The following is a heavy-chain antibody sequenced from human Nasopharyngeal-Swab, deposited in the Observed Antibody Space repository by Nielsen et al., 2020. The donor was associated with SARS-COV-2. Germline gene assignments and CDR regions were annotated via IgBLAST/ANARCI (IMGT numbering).Heavy chain of an antibody. J-gene: IGHJ6*02. CDR2: ISGSGGST. D-gene: IGHD6-13*01. CDR3: AREASSSSWNYYYYYGMDV. Sequence: GESLKISCAASGFTFSSYSMNWVRQAPGKGLEWVSAISGSGGSTYYADSVKGRFTISRDNSKNTLYLQMNSLRAEDTAVYYCAREASSSSWNYYYYYGMDVWGQGTTVTVSS. CDR1: GFTFSSYS. V-gene: IGHV3-23*01.